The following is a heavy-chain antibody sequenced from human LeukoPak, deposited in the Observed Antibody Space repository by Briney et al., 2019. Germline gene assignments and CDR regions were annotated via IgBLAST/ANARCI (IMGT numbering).Heavy chain of an antibody. Sequence: ASVKVSCKASGYTFIRYGISWVRQAPGQRLEWMGWINAGNGNTKYSQKFQGRVTITRDTSASTAYMELSSLRSEDTAVYYCARDRGIVVVPAALGYWGQGTLVTVSS. D-gene: IGHD2-2*01. CDR3: ARDRGIVVVPAALGY. CDR2: INAGNGNT. J-gene: IGHJ4*02. CDR1: GYTFIRYG. V-gene: IGHV1-3*01.